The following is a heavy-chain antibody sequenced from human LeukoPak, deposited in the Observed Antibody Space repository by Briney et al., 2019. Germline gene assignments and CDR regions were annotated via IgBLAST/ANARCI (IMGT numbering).Heavy chain of an antibody. J-gene: IGHJ2*01. D-gene: IGHD3-22*01. V-gene: IGHV4-30-4*01. Sequence: SETLSLTCTVSGGSISSGDYYWSWIRQPPGKGLEWIGYIYYSGSTYYNPSLKSRVAISVDTSKNQFSLKLSSVTAADTAVYYCARAPYYYDSSGYYRWWYFDLWGRGTLVIVPS. CDR3: ARAPYYYDSSGYYRWWYFDL. CDR1: GGSISSGDYY. CDR2: IYYSGST.